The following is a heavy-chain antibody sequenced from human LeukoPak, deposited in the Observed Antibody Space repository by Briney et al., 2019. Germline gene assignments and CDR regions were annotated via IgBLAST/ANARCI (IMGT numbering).Heavy chain of an antibody. CDR1: GFSFNNYW. J-gene: IGHJ4*02. Sequence: PGGSLRLSCAVSGFSFNNYWMSWVGQAPGKGLEWVANIKQDGSEKYFVDSVKGRFSISRANAKNSLYLQMNSLRAEDPAECYCAKVYDYWSGYLVYWGQGTLVTVSS. V-gene: IGHV3-7*05. D-gene: IGHD3-3*01. CDR3: AKVYDYWSGYLVY. CDR2: IKQDGSEK.